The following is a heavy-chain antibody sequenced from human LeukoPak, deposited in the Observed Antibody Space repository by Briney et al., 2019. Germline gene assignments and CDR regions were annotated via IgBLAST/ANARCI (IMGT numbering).Heavy chain of an antibody. V-gene: IGHV3-11*01. CDR2: ISSGSTI. CDR3: ARDLLYDSSGSFDY. D-gene: IGHD3-22*01. J-gene: IGHJ4*02. CDR1: GFTFSDYY. Sequence: GGSLRLSCAASGFTFSDYYMSWIRQAPGKGLEWVSYISSGSTIYYADSVKGRFTISRDNAKNSLYLQMNSLRAEDTAVYYCARDLLYDSSGSFDYWGQGTLVTVSS.